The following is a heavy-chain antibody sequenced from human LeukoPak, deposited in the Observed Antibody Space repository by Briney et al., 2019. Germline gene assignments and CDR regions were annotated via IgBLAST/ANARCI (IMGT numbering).Heavy chain of an antibody. CDR3: ATSHYYDSSGYPVGLGY. CDR2: FDPEDGET. J-gene: IGHJ4*02. Sequence: GASVKVSCKVSGYTLTELSMHWVRLAPGKGLEWMGGFDPEDGETIYAQKFQGRVTMTEDTSTDTAYMELSSLRSEDTAVYYCATSHYYDSSGYPVGLGYWGQGTLVTVSS. CDR1: GYTLTELS. V-gene: IGHV1-24*01. D-gene: IGHD3-22*01.